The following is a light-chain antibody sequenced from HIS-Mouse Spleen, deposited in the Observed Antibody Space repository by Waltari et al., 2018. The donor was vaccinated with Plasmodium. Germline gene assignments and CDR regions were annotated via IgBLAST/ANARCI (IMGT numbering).Light chain of an antibody. Sequence: QPVLTQPPSSSASPGESARLTCTLPSDSNVGSYNIYRNQQKPGSPPRYPLYYYPASDKGQGSGVPSRFSGSKDASAITGILLISGLQSEDEAAYYCMIWPSNASGVFGGGTKLTVL. CDR2: YYPASDK. CDR3: MIWPSNASGV. V-gene: IGLV5-37*01. CDR1: SDSNVGSYN. J-gene: IGLJ3*02.